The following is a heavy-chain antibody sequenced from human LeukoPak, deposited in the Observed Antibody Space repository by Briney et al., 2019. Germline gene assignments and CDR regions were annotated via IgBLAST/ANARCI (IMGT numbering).Heavy chain of an antibody. CDR3: ARYGIVVVPAAILRYYYYGMDV. Sequence: PGRSLRLSCAASGFTFSSYAMHWVRQAPGKGLEWVAVISYDGSNKYYADSVKGRFTISRDNSKSTLYLQMNSLRAEHTAVYYCARYGIVVVPAAILRYYYYGMDVWGQGTTVTVSS. CDR2: ISYDGSNK. D-gene: IGHD2-2*02. CDR1: GFTFSSYA. V-gene: IGHV3-30-3*01. J-gene: IGHJ6*02.